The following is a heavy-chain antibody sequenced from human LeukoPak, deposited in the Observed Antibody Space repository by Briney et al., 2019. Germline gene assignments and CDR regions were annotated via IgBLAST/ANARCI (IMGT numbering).Heavy chain of an antibody. Sequence: GGSLRLSCAASGFTFSSYWMSWVRQAPGKGLEWVANIRQDGSEKHYVDSVKGRFTISRDNAKNSLYLQMNSLRDEDTAVYYCGGPNPLLERPSAMDVWGQGTTVTVSS. CDR3: GGPNPLLERPSAMDV. J-gene: IGHJ6*02. D-gene: IGHD6-25*01. CDR1: GFTFSSYW. V-gene: IGHV3-7*01. CDR2: IRQDGSEK.